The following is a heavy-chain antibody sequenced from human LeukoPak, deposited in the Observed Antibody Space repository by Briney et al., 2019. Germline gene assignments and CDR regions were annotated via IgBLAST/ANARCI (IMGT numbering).Heavy chain of an antibody. V-gene: IGHV3-21*01. CDR2: ITSSSRYV. Sequence: PGGSLRLSCAASGFTFSSYTMNWVRQAPGKGLEWVSSITSSSRYVYYADSVRGRFTISRDNAKNSLYLQMNSLRAEDTAIYYCATSPGELEFDYWGQGTLVTVSS. CDR3: ATSPGELEFDY. D-gene: IGHD1-1*01. J-gene: IGHJ4*02. CDR1: GFTFSSYT.